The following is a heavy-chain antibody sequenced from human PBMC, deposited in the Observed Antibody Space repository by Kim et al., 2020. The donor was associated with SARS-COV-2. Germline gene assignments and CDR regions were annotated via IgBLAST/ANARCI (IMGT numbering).Heavy chain of an antibody. D-gene: IGHD5-12*01. V-gene: IGHV3-7*01. CDR3: ARCRDGYKHFDF. CDR1: GFTFSAFW. CDR2: IKQDGSEK. J-gene: IGHJ4*02. Sequence: GGSLRLSCAASGFTFSAFWMSWVRQAPVKGLEWVANIKQDGSEKSYVDSVKGRFTFSRDNAKNSLYLQMNSLRAEDTAVYYCARCRDGYKHFDFWGQGTLVTVSS.